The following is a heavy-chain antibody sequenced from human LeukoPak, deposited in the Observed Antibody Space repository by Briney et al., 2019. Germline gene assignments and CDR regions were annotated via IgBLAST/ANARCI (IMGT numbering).Heavy chain of an antibody. CDR2: INSDGSST. V-gene: IGHV3-74*01. CDR1: GFTFSSYW. CDR3: ARGGNIAAAHFDD. J-gene: IGHJ4*02. D-gene: IGHD6-13*01. Sequence: PGGSLRLSCAASGFTFSSYWMHWVRQAPGKGLVWVSRINSDGSSTSYADSVKGRFTISRDNAKNTLYLQMNSLRAEDTAVYYCARGGNIAAAHFDDWGQGTMVTVSS.